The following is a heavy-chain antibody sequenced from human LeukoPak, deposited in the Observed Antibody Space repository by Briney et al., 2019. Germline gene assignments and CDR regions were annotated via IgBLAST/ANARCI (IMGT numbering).Heavy chain of an antibody. CDR1: GGSISSYY. V-gene: IGHV4-59*12. D-gene: IGHD5-18*01. CDR3: ARVGIQLWRRNYFDY. J-gene: IGHJ4*02. Sequence: SETLSLTCTVSGGSISSYYWSWIRQPPGKGLEWIGYIYYSGTTNYNPSLKSRVTISVDTSKNQFSLKLSSVTAADTAVYYCARVGIQLWRRNYFDYWGQGTLVTVSS. CDR2: IYYSGTT.